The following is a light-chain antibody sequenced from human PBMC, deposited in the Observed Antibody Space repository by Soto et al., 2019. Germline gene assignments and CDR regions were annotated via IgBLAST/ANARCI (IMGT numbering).Light chain of an antibody. Sequence: EIAMTQSPGTLSLSPEERATLSCRASQSVSSSYLAWYQQKPGQAPRLLIYGASSRATGIPDRFSGSGSGTDFTLTISRLEPEDFAVYYCQQYGSSFWTFGQGTKVEIK. CDR3: QQYGSSFWT. CDR2: GAS. J-gene: IGKJ1*01. CDR1: QSVSSSY. V-gene: IGKV3-20*01.